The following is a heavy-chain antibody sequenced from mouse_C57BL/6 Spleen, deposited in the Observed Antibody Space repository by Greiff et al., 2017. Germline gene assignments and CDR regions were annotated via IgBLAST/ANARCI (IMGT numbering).Heavy chain of an antibody. D-gene: IGHD2-4*01. CDR1: GFTFSDFY. Sequence: EVKLMESGGGLVQSGRSLRLSCATSGFTFSDFYMEWVRQAPGKGLEWIAASRNKANDYTTEYSASVKGRFIVSRDTSQSILYLQMNALRAEDTAIYYCARGGYDYPYWYFDVWGTGTTVTVSS. J-gene: IGHJ1*03. CDR2: SRNKANDYTT. CDR3: ARGGYDYPYWYFDV. V-gene: IGHV7-1*01.